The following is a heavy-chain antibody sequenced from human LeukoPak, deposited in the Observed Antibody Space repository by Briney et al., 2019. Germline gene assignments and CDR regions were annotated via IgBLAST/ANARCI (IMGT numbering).Heavy chain of an antibody. Sequence: PGGSLRLSCAASGFTFSSYWMHWVRQAPGKGLVWVSRINSDGSSTSYADSVKGRFTISRDNAKNTLYLQMNSLKTEDTAVYYCTTENYYDSSGYFAEVDAFDIWGQGTMVTVSS. CDR2: INSDGSST. CDR3: TTENYYDSSGYFAEVDAFDI. V-gene: IGHV3-74*01. CDR1: GFTFSSYW. D-gene: IGHD3-22*01. J-gene: IGHJ3*02.